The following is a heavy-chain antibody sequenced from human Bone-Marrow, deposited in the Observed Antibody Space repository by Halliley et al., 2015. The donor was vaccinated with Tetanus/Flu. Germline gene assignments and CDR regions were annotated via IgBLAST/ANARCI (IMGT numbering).Heavy chain of an antibody. D-gene: IGHD5-12*01. CDR2: INHSGYN. CDR3: ARIRDGYNAGDAFEI. J-gene: IGHJ3*02. CDR1: GGSFSGYY. V-gene: IGHV4-34*01. Sequence: LRLSCAVYGGSFSGYYWSWIRQPPGKGLEWIGEINHSGYNNAKPSLKSRVTISVDTSKNQFSLKLSSVTAADTAVYYCARIRDGYNAGDAFEIWGQGTMVTVSS.